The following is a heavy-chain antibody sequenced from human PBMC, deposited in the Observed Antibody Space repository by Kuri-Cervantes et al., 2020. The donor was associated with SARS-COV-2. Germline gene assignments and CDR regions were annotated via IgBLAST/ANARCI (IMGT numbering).Heavy chain of an antibody. CDR2: IKQDGSEK. V-gene: IGHV3-7*01. D-gene: IGHD7-27*01. CDR3: ARDLRLGKSLDY. J-gene: IGHJ4*02. CDR1: GFTFSSYA. Sequence: GESLKISCAASGFTFSSYAMHWVRQAPGKGLEWVANIKQDGSEKYYVDSVKGRFTISRDNAKNSLYLQMSSLRAEDTAVYYCARDLRLGKSLDYGGQGTLVTVSS.